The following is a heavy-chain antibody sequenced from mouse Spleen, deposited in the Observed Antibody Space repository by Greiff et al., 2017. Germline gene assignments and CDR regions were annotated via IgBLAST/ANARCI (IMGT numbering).Heavy chain of an antibody. Sequence: EVQRVESGPGLVKPSQSLSLTCSVTGYSITSGYYWNWIRQFPGNKLEWMGYISYDGSNNYNPSLKNRISITRDTSKNQFFLKLNSVTTEDTATYYCARDVRGGFAYWGQGTLVTVSA. V-gene: IGHV3-6*01. CDR2: ISYDGSN. CDR1: GYSITSGYY. J-gene: IGHJ3*01. CDR3: ARDVRGGFAY.